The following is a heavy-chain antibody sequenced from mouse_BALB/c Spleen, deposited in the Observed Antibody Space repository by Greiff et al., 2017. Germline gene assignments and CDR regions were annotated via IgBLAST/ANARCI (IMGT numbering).Heavy chain of an antibody. V-gene: IGHV5-6*02. D-gene: IGHD2-10*01. CDR3: ARRAYCPAMDY. CDR2: ISSGGSYT. J-gene: IGHJ4*01. CDR1: GFTFSSYG. Sequence: DVHLVESGGDLVKPGGSLKLSCAASGFTFSSYGMSWVRQTPDKRLEWVATISSGGSYTYYPDSVKGRFTISRDNAKNTLYLQMSSLKSEDTAMYYCARRAYCPAMDYWGQGTSVTVSS.